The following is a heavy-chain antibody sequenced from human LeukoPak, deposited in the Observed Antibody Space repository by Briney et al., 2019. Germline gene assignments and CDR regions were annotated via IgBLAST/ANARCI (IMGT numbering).Heavy chain of an antibody. D-gene: IGHD2-8*01. CDR3: ATVYCTNGVCYIHYFDY. Sequence: ASVKVSCKASGYTFTSYGISWVRQAPGQGLEWMGWMNPNSGNTGYAQKFQGRVTMTRNTSISTAYMELSSLRSEDTAVYYCATVYCTNGVCYIHYFDYWGQGTLVTVSS. CDR2: MNPNSGNT. V-gene: IGHV1-8*02. CDR1: GYTFTSYG. J-gene: IGHJ4*02.